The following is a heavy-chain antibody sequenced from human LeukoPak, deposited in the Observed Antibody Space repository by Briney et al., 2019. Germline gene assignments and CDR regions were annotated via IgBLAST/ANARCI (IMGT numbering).Heavy chain of an antibody. CDR1: GGSFSGYY. Sequence: PSETLSLTCAVYGGSFSGYYWSWIRQPPGKGLEWIGEINHSGSTNYNPSLKSRVTISVDTSKNQFSLKLSSVTAADTAMYYCARDRYYYDSSGVRWFDSWGQGTLVTVSS. CDR2: INHSGST. J-gene: IGHJ5*01. CDR3: ARDRYYYDSSGVRWFDS. D-gene: IGHD3-22*01. V-gene: IGHV4-34*01.